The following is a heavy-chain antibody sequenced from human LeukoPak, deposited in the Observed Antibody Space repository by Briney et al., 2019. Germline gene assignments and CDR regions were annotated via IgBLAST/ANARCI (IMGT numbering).Heavy chain of an antibody. CDR2: IYYSGTT. Sequence: SETLSLTCTVSGGSISDYYWSWIRRPPGKGLEWIGYIYYSGTTSYNPSLKSRVTISVDTSKNQISLGLSSVVAADTAVYYCASESVALAGIDYWGQGALVTVSS. CDR1: GGSISDYY. J-gene: IGHJ4*02. CDR3: ASESVALAGIDY. V-gene: IGHV4-59*08. D-gene: IGHD6-19*01.